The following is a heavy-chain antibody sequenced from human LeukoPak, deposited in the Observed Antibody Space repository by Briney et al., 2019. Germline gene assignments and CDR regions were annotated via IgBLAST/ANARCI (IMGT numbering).Heavy chain of an antibody. CDR3: ARALGGYSGYDYAY. V-gene: IGHV4-59*01. J-gene: IGHJ4*02. D-gene: IGHD5-12*01. CDR2: IYYSAST. CDR1: GGSISSYY. Sequence: SETLSLTCTVSGGSISSYYWSWIRQPPGKGLEWIGYIYYSASTNYNPSLKSRVTISVDTSKNQFSLKLSSVTAADTAVYYCARALGGYSGYDYAYWGQGTLVTVSS.